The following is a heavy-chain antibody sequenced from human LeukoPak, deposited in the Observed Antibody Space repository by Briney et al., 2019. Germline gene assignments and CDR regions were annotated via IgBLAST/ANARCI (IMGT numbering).Heavy chain of an antibody. Sequence: GGSLRLSCATSGFTVNGHPMHWVRQAPGKGLEWVAVVSSVGNNKYYTDSVKGRFTISRDNAKNSLYLQMNSLRAEDTAVYYCARDIGRYRNFDYWGQGTLVTVSS. D-gene: IGHD1-1*01. CDR2: VSSVGNNK. CDR3: ARDIGRYRNFDY. V-gene: IGHV3-30*04. J-gene: IGHJ4*02. CDR1: GFTVNGHP.